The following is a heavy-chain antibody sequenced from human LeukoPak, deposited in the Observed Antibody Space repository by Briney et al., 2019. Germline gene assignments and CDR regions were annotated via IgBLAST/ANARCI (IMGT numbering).Heavy chain of an antibody. CDR1: GGCISSGGYY. CDR3: ARVVGDPRGNWFDP. J-gene: IGHJ5*02. CDR2: IYHSGST. V-gene: IGHV4-30-2*01. Sequence: PSETLSLTCTVSGGCISSGGYYWSWIRQPPGKGLEWIGYIYHSGSTYYNPSLKSRVTISVDRSKNQFSLKLSSVTAADTAVYYCARVVGDPRGNWFDPWGQGTLVTVSS.